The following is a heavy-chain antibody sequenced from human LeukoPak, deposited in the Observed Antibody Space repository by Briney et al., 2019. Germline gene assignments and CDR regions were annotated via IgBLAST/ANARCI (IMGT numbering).Heavy chain of an antibody. Sequence: GASVKVSCKASGYTFTGYYMHWVRQAPGQGLEWMGWINPNSGGTNYAQKFQGRVTMTRDTSISTAYMELSRLRSDDTAVYYCARAQYCGGDCYSGQYFQHWGQGTLVTVSS. D-gene: IGHD2-21*02. V-gene: IGHV1-2*02. CDR3: ARAQYCGGDCYSGQYFQH. J-gene: IGHJ1*01. CDR1: GYTFTGYY. CDR2: INPNSGGT.